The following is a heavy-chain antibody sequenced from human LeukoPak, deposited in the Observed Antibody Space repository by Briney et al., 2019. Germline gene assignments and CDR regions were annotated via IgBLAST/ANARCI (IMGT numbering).Heavy chain of an antibody. D-gene: IGHD6-13*01. CDR3: ARLAAAGVNFDY. V-gene: IGHV4-61*02. CDR1: GGSISSGSYY. CDR2: IYTSGST. Sequence: SETLSLTCTVSGGSISSGSYYWSWIRQPAGKGLEWIGRIYTSGSTNYNPSPKSRVTISVDTSKNQFSLKLSSVTAADTAVYYCARLAAAGVNFDYWGQGTLVTVSS. J-gene: IGHJ4*02.